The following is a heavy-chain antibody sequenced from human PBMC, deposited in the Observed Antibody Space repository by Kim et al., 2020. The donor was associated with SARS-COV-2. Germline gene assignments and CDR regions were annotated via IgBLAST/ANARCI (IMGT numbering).Heavy chain of an antibody. J-gene: IGHJ4*02. D-gene: IGHD2-15*01. Sequence: NYNPSLKSRVTISVDTSKNQFSLKLSSVTAADTAVYYCAREWSQVYYFDYWGQGTLVTVSS. V-gene: IGHV4-34*01. CDR3: AREWSQVYYFDY.